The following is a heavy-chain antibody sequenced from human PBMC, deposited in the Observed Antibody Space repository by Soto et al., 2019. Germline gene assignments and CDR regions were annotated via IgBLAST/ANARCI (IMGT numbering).Heavy chain of an antibody. J-gene: IGHJ4*02. V-gene: IGHV4-38-2*01. CDR1: GYSISSGYH. D-gene: IGHD5-12*01. Sequence: PSETLSLTCAVSGYSISSGYHYAWIRQPPGKGLEWVGSVYHSGSTYYKSSLKSRITISVDTSKNQFSLKLTSVTAADTAVYYCARSGYGGHGYFDYWAQGTLVTVSS. CDR3: ARSGYGGHGYFDY. CDR2: VYHSGST.